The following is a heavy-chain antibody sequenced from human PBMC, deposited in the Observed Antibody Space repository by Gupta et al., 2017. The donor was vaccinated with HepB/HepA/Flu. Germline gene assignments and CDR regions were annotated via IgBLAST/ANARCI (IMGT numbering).Heavy chain of an antibody. CDR2: IYSSGST. J-gene: IGHJ4*02. V-gene: IGHV4-61*01. Sequence: QVQLQESGPGLVKPSETLSLTCTVSGGSVSSGRYYWSWIRQSPGKGLEWIGYIYSSGSTNYNPSLKRRVTIQIATSKNQFSLKIISRTAADTAVYFCASGWGWELNPDYWGQGILVTVSS. CDR1: GGSVSSGRYY. D-gene: IGHD1-26*01. CDR3: ASGWGWELNPDY.